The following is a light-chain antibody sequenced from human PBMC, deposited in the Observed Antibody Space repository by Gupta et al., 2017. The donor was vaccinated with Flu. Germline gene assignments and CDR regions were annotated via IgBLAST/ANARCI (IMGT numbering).Light chain of an antibody. CDR2: LNSDVSH. CDR3: QTKGTGIHAV. V-gene: IGLV4-69*01. CDR1: SGHSSCA. Sequence: KLTCTLSSGHSSCAIAWYQQQPEKGPRYLMKLNSDVSHSKGGGIPGRFSGSSSGTDNSLTISIPEAEDEADYYYQTKGTGIHAVFGGGTKLTVL. J-gene: IGLJ7*01.